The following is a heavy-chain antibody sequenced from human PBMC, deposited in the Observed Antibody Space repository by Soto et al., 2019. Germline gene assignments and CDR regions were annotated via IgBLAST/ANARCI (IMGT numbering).Heavy chain of an antibody. J-gene: IGHJ3*02. D-gene: IGHD2-2*01. Sequence: GGSLRLSCAASGFTFSSYAMSWGRQAPGKGLEWGSAISGSGGSTYYADSVKGRFTISRDNSKNTLYLQMNSLRAEDTAVYYCAKDRHASQYHREPDAFDIWGQGTMVTVSS. CDR1: GFTFSSYA. V-gene: IGHV3-23*01. CDR3: AKDRHASQYHREPDAFDI. CDR2: ISGSGGST.